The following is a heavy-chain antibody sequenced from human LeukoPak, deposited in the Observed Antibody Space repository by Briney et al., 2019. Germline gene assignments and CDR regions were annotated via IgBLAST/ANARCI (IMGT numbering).Heavy chain of an antibody. CDR1: GYTFTNYW. V-gene: IGHV5-10-1*01. CDR2: IDPSDSYT. CDR3: ARRFAYYYDSGSYGAFDI. J-gene: IGHJ3*02. D-gene: IGHD3-10*01. Sequence: GESLRISSKGSGYTFTNYWISWVRQMPGEGLEWMGKIDPSDSYTNYSPSFQGHVTISADKSISTAYLQWSSLEASDTAMYYCARRFAYYYDSGSYGAFDIWGQGTMVTVSS.